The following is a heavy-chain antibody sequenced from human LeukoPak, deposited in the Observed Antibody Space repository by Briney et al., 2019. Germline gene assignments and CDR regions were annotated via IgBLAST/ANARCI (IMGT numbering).Heavy chain of an antibody. CDR1: GGSISSGGYY. CDR2: IYHSGST. Sequence: SETLSLTCTVSGGSISSGGYYWSWIRQPPGKGLESIGYIYHSGSTYYNPSLKSRVTISVDKSKNQFSLKLSSVTAADTAVYYCARDARDYGDVLGRGFDYWGQGTLVTVSS. CDR3: ARDARDYGDVLGRGFDY. D-gene: IGHD4-17*01. V-gene: IGHV4-30-2*01. J-gene: IGHJ4*02.